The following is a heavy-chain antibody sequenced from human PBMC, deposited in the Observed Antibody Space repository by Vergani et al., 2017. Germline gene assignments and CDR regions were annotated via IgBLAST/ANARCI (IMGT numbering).Heavy chain of an antibody. V-gene: IGHV3-73*02. D-gene: IGHD6-6*01. J-gene: IGHJ5*02. CDR1: GFTFSGSA. Sequence: EVQLVESGGGLVQPGGSLKLSCAASGFTFSGSAMQWVRQASGKGLEWVGRIRSKANSYATAYAASVKGRFTISRDDSKNTAYLQMNSLKTEDTTVYYCTSPLPRIAAFDPWGQGTLVTVSS. CDR3: TSPLPRIAAFDP. CDR2: IRSKANSYAT.